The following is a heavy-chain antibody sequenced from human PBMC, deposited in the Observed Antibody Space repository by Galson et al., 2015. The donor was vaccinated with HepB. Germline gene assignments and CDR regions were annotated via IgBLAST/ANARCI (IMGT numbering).Heavy chain of an antibody. CDR3: ARVGTMVRGVAPNDY. J-gene: IGHJ4*02. D-gene: IGHD3-10*01. CDR1: GFTFSSYA. CDR2: ISYDGSNK. V-gene: IGHV3-30*04. Sequence: SLRLSCAASGFTFSSYAMHWVRQAPGKGLEWVAVISYDGSNKYYADSVKGRFTISRDNSKNTLYLQMNSLRAEDTAVYYCARVGTMVRGVAPNDYWGQGTLVTVSS.